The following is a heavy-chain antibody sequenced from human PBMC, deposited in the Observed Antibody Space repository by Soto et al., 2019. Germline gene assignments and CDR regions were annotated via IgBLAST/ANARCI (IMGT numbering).Heavy chain of an antibody. J-gene: IGHJ5*02. CDR1: GFTFSSYA. D-gene: IGHD3-22*01. CDR2: ISYDGSNK. V-gene: IGHV3-30-3*01. CDR3: ARDPGYYYDSSGYSWFDP. Sequence: GGSLRLSCAASGFTFSSYAMHWVRQAPGKGLEWVAVISYDGSNKYYADSVKGRFTISRDNSKNTLYLQMNSLRAEDTAVYYCARDPGYYYDSSGYSWFDPWGQGTLVTVSS.